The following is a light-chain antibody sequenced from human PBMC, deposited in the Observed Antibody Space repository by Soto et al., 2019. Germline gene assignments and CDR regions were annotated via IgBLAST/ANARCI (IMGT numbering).Light chain of an antibody. CDR3: QQRSNWPPIT. V-gene: IGKV3-11*01. CDR2: DAS. J-gene: IGKJ5*01. Sequence: EIVLTQSPATLSLSPGERAALSCRASQSVSSYLAWYQQKPGQAPRLLIYDASNRATGIPARFSGSGSGTAFTLTITSLEPEDFAVYCCQQRSNWPPITFGQGTRLEIK. CDR1: QSVSSY.